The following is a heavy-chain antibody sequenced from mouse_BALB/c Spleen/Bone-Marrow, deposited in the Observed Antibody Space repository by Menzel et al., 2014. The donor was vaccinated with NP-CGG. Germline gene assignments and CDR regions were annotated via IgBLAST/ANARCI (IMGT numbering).Heavy chain of an antibody. CDR2: INPSNGRT. V-gene: IGHV1S81*02. J-gene: IGHJ2*01. CDR1: GYTFTSYW. D-gene: IGHD2-2*01. Sequence: QVHVKQSGAELVKPGASVKLSCKASGYTFTSYWMHWVKQRPGQGLEWIGEINPSNGRTNYNEKFKSKATLTVDKSSSTAYMQLDSLTSEDTAVYYCARRDGYDSYFDYWGQGTTLTVSS. CDR3: ARRDGYDSYFDY.